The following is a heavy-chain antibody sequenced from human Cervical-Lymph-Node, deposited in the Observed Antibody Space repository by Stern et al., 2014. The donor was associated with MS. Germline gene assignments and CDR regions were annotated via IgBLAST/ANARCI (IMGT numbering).Heavy chain of an antibody. CDR2: IYPYDSDT. V-gene: IGHV5-51*01. CDR3: ARHVQGFDY. Sequence: VQLVQSGAEVKKPGASLQISCKPSGYSFTIYYIAWVRQMPGKGLEWMGVIYPYDSDTTYSPSFQGQVTISADKSITTAYLQWSSLRASDTAMYYCARHVQGFDYWGQGTLVTVSS. CDR1: GYSFTIYY. J-gene: IGHJ4*02.